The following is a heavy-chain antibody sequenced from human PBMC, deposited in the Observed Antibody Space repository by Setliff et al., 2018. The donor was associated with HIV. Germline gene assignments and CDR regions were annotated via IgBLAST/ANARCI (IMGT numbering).Heavy chain of an antibody. D-gene: IGHD4-17*01. J-gene: IGHJ4*02. CDR3: AREIYGGNSRPFDY. CDR1: GGSFSGYY. CDR2: IDHSGGT. V-gene: IGHV4-34*01. Sequence: SETLSLTCAVYGGSFSGYYWSWIRQTPGKGLERIGEIDHSGGTKYNPSLKSRVTISLDTSKNQFSLKLSSVTAADTAMYYCAREIYGGNSRPFDYWGQGTLVTVSS.